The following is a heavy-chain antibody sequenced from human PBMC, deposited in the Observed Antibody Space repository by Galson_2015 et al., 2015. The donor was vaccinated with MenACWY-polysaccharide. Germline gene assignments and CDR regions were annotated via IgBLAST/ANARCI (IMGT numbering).Heavy chain of an antibody. CDR2: ISGSGGTT. Sequence: SLRLSCAAPGFTFSSYAMSWVRQAPGKGLEWVAAISGSGGTTYYADSVKGRFTISRDNSKNMVYLQMNSLRAEDTAVYYSLVVPGGNYRAMDVWGQGTTVTVSS. CDR1: GFTFSSYA. V-gene: IGHV3-23*01. J-gene: IGHJ6*02. CDR3: LVVPGGNYRAMDV. D-gene: IGHD2-2*01.